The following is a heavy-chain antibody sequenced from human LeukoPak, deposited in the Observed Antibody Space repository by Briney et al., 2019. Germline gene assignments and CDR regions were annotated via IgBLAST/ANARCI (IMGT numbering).Heavy chain of an antibody. D-gene: IGHD3-10*01. CDR2: INPNSGGT. Sequence: ASVKVSCKASGYTFTGYYMHWVRQAPGQGLEWMGWINPNSGGTNYARKFQGRVTMTRDTSISIAYMELGRLRSDDTAVYYCARAARGVSDYWGQGTLVTVSS. CDR3: ARAARGVSDY. CDR1: GYTFTGYY. J-gene: IGHJ4*02. V-gene: IGHV1-2*02.